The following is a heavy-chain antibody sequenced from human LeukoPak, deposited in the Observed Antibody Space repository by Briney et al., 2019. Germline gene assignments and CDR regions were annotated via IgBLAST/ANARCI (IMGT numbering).Heavy chain of an antibody. CDR1: GFTFSSYA. CDR3: ARDRTIFGVVINCFDY. J-gene: IGHJ4*02. Sequence: GGSLRLSCAASGFTFSSYAMSWVRQAPGKGLEWVSAISGSGGSTYYADSVKGRFTISRDNAKNSLYLQMNSLRAEDTAVYYCARDRTIFGVVINCFDYWGQGTLVTVSS. V-gene: IGHV3-23*01. D-gene: IGHD3-3*01. CDR2: ISGSGGST.